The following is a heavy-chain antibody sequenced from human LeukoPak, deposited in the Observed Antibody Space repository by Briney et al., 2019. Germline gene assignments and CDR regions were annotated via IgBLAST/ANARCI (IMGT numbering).Heavy chain of an antibody. V-gene: IGHV3-11*01. Sequence: GGSLRLSCAASGFTFSDYYMSWIRQAPGKGLGWVSYISSSGSTIYYADSVKGRFTISRDNAKNSLYLQMNSLRAEDTAVYYCARDATIFLSDWFDPWGQGTLVTVSS. D-gene: IGHD3-9*01. CDR1: GFTFSDYY. J-gene: IGHJ5*02. CDR2: ISSSGSTI. CDR3: ARDATIFLSDWFDP.